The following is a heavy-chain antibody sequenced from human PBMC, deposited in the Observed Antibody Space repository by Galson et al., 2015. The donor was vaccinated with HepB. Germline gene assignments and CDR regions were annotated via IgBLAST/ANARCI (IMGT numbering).Heavy chain of an antibody. CDR3: ARDGRDQEESGSSYALHY. Sequence: CAISGDSVSSNSGAWHWIRQSPSRGLEWLGRTHYRSRWYNEYAVSVRSRITINADTSKNQFSLQLNSVTPEDSAVYYCARDGRDQEESGSSYALHYWGLGTVVTVSS. D-gene: IGHD1-26*01. V-gene: IGHV6-1*01. J-gene: IGHJ4*02. CDR2: THYRSRWYN. CDR1: GDSVSSNSGA.